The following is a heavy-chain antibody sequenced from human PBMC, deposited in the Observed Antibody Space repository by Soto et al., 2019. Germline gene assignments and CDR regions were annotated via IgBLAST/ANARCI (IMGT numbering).Heavy chain of an antibody. CDR2: INSDGSST. CDR3: ERRGQEGPGLAH. J-gene: IGHJ5*02. Sequence: EVQLVESGGSLIQPGESLRLSCAASGFTFSSYWMHWVRQAPGKGLVWVSRINSDGSSTSYVDSVKGRFTISRDNAKNTLYLQMNSLSVEDTAVYYCERRGQEGPGLAHWGQGTLVTVSS. V-gene: IGHV3-74*01. CDR1: GFTFSSYW.